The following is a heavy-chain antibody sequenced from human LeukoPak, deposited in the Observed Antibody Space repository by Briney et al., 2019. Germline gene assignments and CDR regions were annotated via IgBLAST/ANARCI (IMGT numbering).Heavy chain of an antibody. Sequence: ASVKVSCKASGYTFTSYYMHWVRQAPGQGLEWMGIINPSGGSTSYAQKFQGRVTMTRDMSTSTVYMELSSLRSEDTAVYYCARVGTSGSTPDAFDIWGQGTMVTVSS. CDR2: INPSGGST. J-gene: IGHJ3*02. D-gene: IGHD1-26*01. CDR3: ARVGTSGSTPDAFDI. CDR1: GYTFTSYY. V-gene: IGHV1-46*01.